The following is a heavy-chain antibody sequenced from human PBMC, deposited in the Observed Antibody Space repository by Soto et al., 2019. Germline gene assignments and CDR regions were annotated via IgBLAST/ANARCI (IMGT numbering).Heavy chain of an antibody. CDR3: AKAVDISVRGVPPSDC. CDR1: GFTFNRFG. V-gene: IGHV3-30*18. Sequence: QVQLVESGGGVVQPGMSLRLSCAVSGFTFNRFGVHWVCQAPGKGLEWVAVISYDGTNKYYADSVKGRYTISRDNSQNTLFLQMNSLRPEDTAMYYCAKAVDISVRGVPPSDCWGQGTLVTVSS. D-gene: IGHD3-10*02. J-gene: IGHJ4*02. CDR2: ISYDGTNK.